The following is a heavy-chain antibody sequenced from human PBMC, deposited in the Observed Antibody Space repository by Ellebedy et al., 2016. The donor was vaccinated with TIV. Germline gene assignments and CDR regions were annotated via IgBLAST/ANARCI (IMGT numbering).Heavy chain of an antibody. J-gene: IGHJ4*02. Sequence: AASVKVSCKASGYTFIGYYMPWVRQAPGQGPEWVGWINPDNGVTVYEQKLQGRVTITGDTSISTVYMELSSLRSDDTAIYYCVRDLTNPVTGDYWGQGTLVFVSS. CDR2: INPDNGVT. V-gene: IGHV1-2*02. CDR3: VRDLTNPVTGDY. D-gene: IGHD4-11*01. CDR1: GYTFIGYY.